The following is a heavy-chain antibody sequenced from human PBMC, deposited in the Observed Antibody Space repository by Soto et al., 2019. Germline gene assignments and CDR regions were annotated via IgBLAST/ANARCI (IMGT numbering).Heavy chain of an antibody. J-gene: IGHJ3*02. Sequence: QVQLVQSGAEVKKPGSSVKVSCKASGGTFSSYAISWVRQAPGQGLEWMGGIIPIFGTANYAQKLQGRVTITADESTSTAYMELSSLRSEDTAVYYCAHEALEGYSSGWFESFDIWGQGTMVTVSS. D-gene: IGHD6-19*01. V-gene: IGHV1-69*01. CDR3: AHEALEGYSSGWFESFDI. CDR1: GGTFSSYA. CDR2: IIPIFGTA.